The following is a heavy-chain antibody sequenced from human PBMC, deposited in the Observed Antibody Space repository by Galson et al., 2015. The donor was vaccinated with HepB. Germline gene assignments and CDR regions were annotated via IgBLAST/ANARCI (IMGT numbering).Heavy chain of an antibody. Sequence: SVKVSCKASGFTFTSSAMQWVRQARGQRLEWIGWIVVGSGNTNYAQKFQERVTITRDMSTSTAYMELSSLRSEDTAVYYCAAGYCGGDCNWDFDYWGQGTLVTVSS. CDR3: AAGYCGGDCNWDFDY. V-gene: IGHV1-58*02. D-gene: IGHD2-21*02. CDR1: GFTFTSSA. CDR2: IVVGSGNT. J-gene: IGHJ4*02.